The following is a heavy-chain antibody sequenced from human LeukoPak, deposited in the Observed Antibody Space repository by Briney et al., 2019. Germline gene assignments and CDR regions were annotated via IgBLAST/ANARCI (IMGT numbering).Heavy chain of an antibody. Sequence: ASVKVSCKASGYTFTGYYVYWVRQAPGQGLEWMGWISPNSEGANYAQKSQGRVTMTMDTSINTAYMELNRLTSDDTAVYYCARDSAGGYLDYWGQGTLVIVSS. J-gene: IGHJ4*02. CDR2: ISPNSEGA. D-gene: IGHD5-12*01. V-gene: IGHV1-2*02. CDR1: GYTFTGYY. CDR3: ARDSAGGYLDY.